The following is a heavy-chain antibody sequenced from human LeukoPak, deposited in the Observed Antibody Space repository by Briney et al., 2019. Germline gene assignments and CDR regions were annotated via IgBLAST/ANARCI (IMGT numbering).Heavy chain of an antibody. CDR3: ARLSAATRYYYYGMDV. CDR1: GFTFSSYG. J-gene: IGHJ6*04. CDR2: ISYDGSNK. V-gene: IGHV3-30*19. D-gene: IGHD2-15*01. Sequence: PGGSLRLSCAASGFTFSSYGMHWVRQAPGKGLEWVAVISYDGSNKYYADSVKGRFTISRDNSKNTLYLQMNSLRAEDTAVYYCARLSAATRYYYYGMDVWGKGTTVTVSS.